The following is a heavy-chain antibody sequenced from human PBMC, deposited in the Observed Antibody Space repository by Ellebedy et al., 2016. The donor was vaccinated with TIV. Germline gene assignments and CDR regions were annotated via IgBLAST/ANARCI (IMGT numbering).Heavy chain of an antibody. V-gene: IGHV3-33*01. CDR3: ARGPYYDSSGYYLQH. CDR2: IWYDGSNK. Sequence: GESLKISXAASGFTFSSYGMHWVRQAPGKGLEWVAVIWYDGSNKYYADSVKGRFTISRDNSKNTLYLQMNSLRAEDTAVYYCARGPYYDSSGYYLQHWGQGTLVTVSS. J-gene: IGHJ1*01. CDR1: GFTFSSYG. D-gene: IGHD3-22*01.